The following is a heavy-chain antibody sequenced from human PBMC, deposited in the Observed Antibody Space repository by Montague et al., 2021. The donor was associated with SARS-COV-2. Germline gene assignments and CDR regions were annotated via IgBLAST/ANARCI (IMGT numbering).Heavy chain of an antibody. CDR2: IYHSGTT. CDR3: ARPSMVSRNYYYYGIDV. J-gene: IGHJ6*02. Sequence: SETLSLTCIVSGGSINSFYWSWIRQHPGKGLEWIGYIYHSGTTHYSPSLKSRVAISLDTSKNQFSLKLNSVTAADTAVYYCARPSMVSRNYYYYGIDVWGQGTTVTVSS. CDR1: GGSINSFY. D-gene: IGHD2-21*01. V-gene: IGHV4-59*01.